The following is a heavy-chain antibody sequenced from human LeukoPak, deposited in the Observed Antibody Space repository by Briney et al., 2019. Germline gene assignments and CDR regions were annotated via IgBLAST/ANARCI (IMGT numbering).Heavy chain of an antibody. V-gene: IGHV3-49*05. CDR3: TRGYDYVWGGYRYRAFDI. CDR2: IRSKAYGGTT. Sequence: KPGGSLRLSCAASGFTFSDHYMSWIRLAPGQGLEWVGFIRSKAYGGTTEYAASVKGRFTISRDDSKSIAYLQMNSLKTEDTAVYYCTRGYDYVWGGYRYRAFDIWGQGTMVTVSS. CDR1: GFTFSDHY. J-gene: IGHJ3*02. D-gene: IGHD3-16*02.